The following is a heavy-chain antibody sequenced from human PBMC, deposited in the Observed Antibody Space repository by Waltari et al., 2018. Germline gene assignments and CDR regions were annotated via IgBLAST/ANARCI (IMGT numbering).Heavy chain of an antibody. Sequence: QVQLQESGPGLVKPSETLSLTCTVSGGSISSYYWSWIRQPAGKGLEWIGRIYTSGSTNYNPSLKSRVTRSVDTSKNPFSLKLSSVTAADTAVYYCARETFSSIAAASFLGPWGQGTLVTVSS. CDR1: GGSISSYY. J-gene: IGHJ5*02. V-gene: IGHV4-4*07. D-gene: IGHD6-13*01. CDR3: ARETFSSIAAASFLGP. CDR2: IYTSGST.